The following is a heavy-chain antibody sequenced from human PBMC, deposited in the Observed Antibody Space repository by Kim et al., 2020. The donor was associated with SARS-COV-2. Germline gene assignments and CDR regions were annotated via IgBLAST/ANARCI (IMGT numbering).Heavy chain of an antibody. Sequence: SETLSLTCAVSGGSISSDAWWSWVRQPPGKGLEWLGGIYHSGTTNYNPSLKSRVTISVDKSKNHFSLNLTSVTAADTAVYYCARISSGNYLFWGQGTTVTVSS. D-gene: IGHD1-26*01. CDR3: ARISSGNYLF. J-gene: IGHJ6*02. CDR2: IYHSGTT. V-gene: IGHV4-4*02. CDR1: GGSISSDAW.